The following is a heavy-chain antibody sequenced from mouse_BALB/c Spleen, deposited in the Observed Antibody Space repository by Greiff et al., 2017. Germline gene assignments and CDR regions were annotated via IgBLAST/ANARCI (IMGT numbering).Heavy chain of an antibody. CDR1: GFTFSSFG. CDR3: AREGYDGYYVSFAY. CDR2: ISSGSSTI. V-gene: IGHV5-17*02. Sequence: EVMLVESGGGLEQPGGSRKLSCAASGFTFSSFGMHWVRQAPEKGLEWVAYISSGSSTIYYADTVKGRFTISRDNPKNTLFLQMTSLRSEDTAMYYCAREGYDGYYVSFAYWGQGTLVTVSA. D-gene: IGHD2-3*01. J-gene: IGHJ3*01.